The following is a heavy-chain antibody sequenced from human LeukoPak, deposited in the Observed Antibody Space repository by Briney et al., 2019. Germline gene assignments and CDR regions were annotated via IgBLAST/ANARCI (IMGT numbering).Heavy chain of an antibody. CDR3: ATNRQIMILGVVIMPAFDI. CDR2: FDVEDGEI. Sequence: ASVKVSCKVSGYTLTQLSVHWVRQAPGKGLEWMGGFDVEDGEIIYAQKFQGRVTMTEDASTDTAYMELSSLRSEDTAVYYCATNRQIMILGVVIMPAFDIWGQGTMVTVSS. V-gene: IGHV1-24*01. CDR1: GYTLTQLS. D-gene: IGHD3-3*01. J-gene: IGHJ3*02.